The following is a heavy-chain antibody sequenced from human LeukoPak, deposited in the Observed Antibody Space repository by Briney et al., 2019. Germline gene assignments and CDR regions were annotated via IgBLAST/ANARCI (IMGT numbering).Heavy chain of an antibody. V-gene: IGHV1-3*01. CDR3: ARKTDSSRWFGAFDI. D-gene: IGHD6-13*01. CDR1: GYTFTIYA. J-gene: IGHJ3*02. CDR2: INAGNGNT. Sequence: ASVKVSCKASGYTFTIYAMHWVRQAPGQRLEWMGWINAGNGNTKYSQKFQGRVTITRDTSASTAYMELSSLRSEDTAVYYCARKTDSSRWFGAFDIWGQGTMVTVSS.